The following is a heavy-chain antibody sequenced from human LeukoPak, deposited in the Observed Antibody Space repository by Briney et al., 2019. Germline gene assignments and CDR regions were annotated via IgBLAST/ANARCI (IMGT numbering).Heavy chain of an antibody. J-gene: IGHJ4*02. Sequence: PGRSLRLSCAASGFTFSSYGMHWVRQAPGRGLEWVAVIWYDGSNKYYADSVKGRFTISRDNSKNTLYLQMNSLRAEDTAVYYCARDIADGYHTMGDYWGQGTLVTVSS. CDR3: ARDIADGYHTMGDY. D-gene: IGHD5-24*01. V-gene: IGHV3-33*01. CDR1: GFTFSSYG. CDR2: IWYDGSNK.